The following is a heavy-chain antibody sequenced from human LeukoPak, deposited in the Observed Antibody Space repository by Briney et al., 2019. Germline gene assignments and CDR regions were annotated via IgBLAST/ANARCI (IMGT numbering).Heavy chain of an antibody. Sequence: SEALSLTCTVSGGSISSSSYYWGWIRQPPGKGLEWIGSIYYSGSTYYNPSLKSRVTISVDTSKNQFSLKLSSVTASDTAVYYCARQRITMVRGVWIWFHPWAQGTLVTVSS. CDR2: IYYSGST. J-gene: IGHJ5*02. CDR3: ARQRITMVRGVWIWFHP. CDR1: GGSISSSSYY. D-gene: IGHD3-10*01. V-gene: IGHV4-39*01.